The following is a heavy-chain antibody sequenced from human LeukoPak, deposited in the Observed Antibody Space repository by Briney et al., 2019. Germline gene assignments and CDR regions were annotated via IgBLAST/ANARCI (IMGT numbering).Heavy chain of an antibody. Sequence: ASVKVSCKASGYTFTSYYMHWVRQAPGQGLEWMGIINPSGGSTSYAQKFQGRVTMTRDTSTSTVYMELSGLRSEDTAVYYCARESMAATAIYSFDYWGQGTLVTVSS. D-gene: IGHD2-2*02. CDR3: ARESMAATAIYSFDY. CDR2: INPSGGST. V-gene: IGHV1-46*01. J-gene: IGHJ4*02. CDR1: GYTFTSYY.